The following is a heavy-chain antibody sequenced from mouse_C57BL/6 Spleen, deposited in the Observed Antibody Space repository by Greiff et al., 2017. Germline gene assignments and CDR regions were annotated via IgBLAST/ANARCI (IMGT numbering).Heavy chain of an antibody. Sequence: EVKLQESGGGLVKPGGSLKLSCAASGFTFSDYGMHWVRQAPEKGLEWVAYISSGSSTIYYADTVKGRFTICRDNAKNTLFLQMTSLRSEDTAMYYCARPGRGWYFDVWGTGTTVTVSS. J-gene: IGHJ1*03. CDR1: GFTFSDYG. CDR3: ARPGRGWYFDV. CDR2: ISSGSSTI. D-gene: IGHD4-1*01. V-gene: IGHV5-17*01.